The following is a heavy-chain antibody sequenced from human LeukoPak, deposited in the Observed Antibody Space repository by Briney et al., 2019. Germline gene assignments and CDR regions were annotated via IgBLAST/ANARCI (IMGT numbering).Heavy chain of an antibody. D-gene: IGHD3-22*01. Sequence: SQTLSLTCAISGDSVSSNSAAWNWIRQSPSRGLEWLGRTYYRSKWYNDYAVSVKSRITINPDTSKNQFSLQLNSVTPEDTAVYYYTSDRKLDSSGYYYGDYYMDVWGKGTTVTVSS. V-gene: IGHV6-1*01. CDR2: TYYRSKWYN. CDR1: GDSVSSNSAA. J-gene: IGHJ6*03. CDR3: TSDRKLDSSGYYYGDYYMDV.